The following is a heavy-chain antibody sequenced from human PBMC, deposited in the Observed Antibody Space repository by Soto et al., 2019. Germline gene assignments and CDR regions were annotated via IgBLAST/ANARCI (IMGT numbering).Heavy chain of an antibody. Sequence: GGSLRLSCAASGFTVSSNYMSWVRQAPGKGLEWVSVIYSGGSTYSADSVKGRFTISRDNSKNTLYLQMNSLRAEDTAVYYCARSRSAVGDAFDIWGQGTMVTVSS. CDR1: GFTVSSNY. D-gene: IGHD6-13*01. V-gene: IGHV3-53*01. CDR3: ARSRSAVGDAFDI. CDR2: IYSGGST. J-gene: IGHJ3*02.